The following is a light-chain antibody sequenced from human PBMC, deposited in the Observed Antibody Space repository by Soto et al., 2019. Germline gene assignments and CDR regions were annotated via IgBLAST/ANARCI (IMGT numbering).Light chain of an antibody. Sequence: EIVLTQSPGTLSLSPGERATLSCRASQSVSSSYLAWYQQKPGQAPRLLIYGASSRATGIPGRFSGSGSGTDFTLTISRLEPEDFAVYYCQHSGGSPQRFTFGPGAKVEIK. V-gene: IGKV3-20*01. CDR1: QSVSSSY. CDR2: GAS. CDR3: QHSGGSPQRFT. J-gene: IGKJ3*01.